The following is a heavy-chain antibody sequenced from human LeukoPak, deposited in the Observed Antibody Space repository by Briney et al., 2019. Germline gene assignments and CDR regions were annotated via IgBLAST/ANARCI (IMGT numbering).Heavy chain of an antibody. Sequence: SETLSLTCTVSGGSISSYYWSWNRQPPGKGLEWIGYIYYSGSTNYNPSLESRVTISVDTSKNQFSLKLSSVTAADTAVYYCARAGRYYYYGMDVWGQGTTVTVSS. J-gene: IGHJ6*02. CDR3: ARAGRYYYYGMDV. V-gene: IGHV4-59*01. CDR2: IYYSGST. CDR1: GGSISSYY.